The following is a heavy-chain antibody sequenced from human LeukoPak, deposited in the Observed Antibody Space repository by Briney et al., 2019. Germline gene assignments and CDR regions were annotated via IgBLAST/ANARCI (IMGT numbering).Heavy chain of an antibody. V-gene: IGHV3-23*01. D-gene: IGHD6-19*01. CDR1: GFTFSNYA. CDR3: AKERDSSGWPSDASDV. J-gene: IGHJ3*01. Sequence: GGSLRLSCAASGFTFSNYAMSWVRQAPGKGLEWVSTISGSGINTYYPDSVKGRFTISRDNPKNKLDLQMNSLRAEDTAVYYCAKERDSSGWPSDASDVWGQGTMVTVSS. CDR2: ISGSGINT.